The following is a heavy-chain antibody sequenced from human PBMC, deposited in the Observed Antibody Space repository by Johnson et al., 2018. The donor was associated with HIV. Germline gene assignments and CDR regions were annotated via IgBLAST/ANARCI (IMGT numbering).Heavy chain of an antibody. J-gene: IGHJ3*02. V-gene: IGHV3-23*04. D-gene: IGHD5-18*01. CDR1: GFPFSSYA. Sequence: VQLVESGGGLVQPGGSLRLSCAASGFPFSSYAMTWVRQAPGKGLEWVSTIGGSGAGTFYADSVRGRFTVSRDNSKNTLYLQINSLKTEDTAVYYCTTAGYGFSDAFDIWGQGTMVTVSS. CDR2: IGGSGAGT. CDR3: TTAGYGFSDAFDI.